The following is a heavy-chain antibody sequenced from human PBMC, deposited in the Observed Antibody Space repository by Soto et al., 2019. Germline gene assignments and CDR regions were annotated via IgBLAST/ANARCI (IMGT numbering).Heavy chain of an antibody. CDR1: GGSFTNTPGS. CDR2: MSXSGRA. V-gene: IGHV4-30-4*08. CDR3: ARALSRHIAVAVMGYFDA. Sequence: TLFLTCTVCGGSFTNTPGSWPWIRPHPGKGPECIGHMSXSGRASYRGSLKRRVAGSRDASKNHFSVQLTSVTASDTAVYSSARALSRHIAVAVMGYFDAGGPGTLVTVSS. J-gene: IGHJ4*02. D-gene: IGHD6-19*01.